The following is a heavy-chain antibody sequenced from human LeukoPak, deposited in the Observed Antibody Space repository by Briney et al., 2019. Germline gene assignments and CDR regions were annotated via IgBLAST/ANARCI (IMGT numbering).Heavy chain of an antibody. D-gene: IGHD3-22*01. V-gene: IGHV4-59*01. CDR2: TYYRGNT. Sequence: SETLSLTCTVSGGSMSSYYWSWIRQPPGKGLEWIGYTYYRGNTNCNPSLKSRVTISVDTSKNQFSLKVSSVTAADTAVYYCARVFHDSSGYPFDYWGQGTLVTVSS. CDR1: GGSMSSYY. J-gene: IGHJ4*02. CDR3: ARVFHDSSGYPFDY.